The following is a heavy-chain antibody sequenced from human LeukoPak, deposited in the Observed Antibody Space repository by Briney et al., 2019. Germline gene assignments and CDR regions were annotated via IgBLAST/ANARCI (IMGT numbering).Heavy chain of an antibody. CDR2: ISGRDGST. D-gene: IGHD5/OR15-5a*01. CDR3: AKGNLRGPPPIIDY. CDR1: GFTFSSYA. J-gene: IGHJ4*02. Sequence: PGGSLRLSCAASGFTFSSYAMSWVRQAPGKGLEWVSAISGRDGSTYYADSVKGRFTISRDNSKNTLYLQMNSLRAEDTAVYYCAKGNLRGPPPIIDYWGQGTLVTDSS. V-gene: IGHV3-23*01.